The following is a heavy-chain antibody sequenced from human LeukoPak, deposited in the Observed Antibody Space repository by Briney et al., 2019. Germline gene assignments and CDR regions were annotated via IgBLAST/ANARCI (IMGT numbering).Heavy chain of an antibody. Sequence: SETLSLTCTVSGGSISSHYWSWIRQPPGKGLEWIGYIYYSGSTNYNSSLKSRVTISVDTSKNQFSLKLSSVTAADTAVYYCARGQLTYYYDSSGYSDAFDIWGQGTMVTVSS. J-gene: IGHJ3*02. CDR3: ARGQLTYYYDSSGYSDAFDI. D-gene: IGHD3-22*01. CDR2: IYYSGST. CDR1: GGSISSHY. V-gene: IGHV4-59*11.